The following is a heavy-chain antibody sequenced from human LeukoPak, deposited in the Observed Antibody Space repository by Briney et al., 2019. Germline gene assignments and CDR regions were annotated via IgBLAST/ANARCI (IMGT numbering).Heavy chain of an antibody. J-gene: IGHJ4*02. V-gene: IGHV3-30*04. D-gene: IGHD3-3*01. Sequence: GGSLRLSCAASGFTFSSYAMHWVRQAPGKGLEWVAVISYDGSNKYYADSVKGRFTISRDNSKNTLYLQMNSLRAEDTAVYYCAKDLTYYDFWSGYYPDYWGQGTLVTVSS. CDR3: AKDLTYYDFWSGYYPDY. CDR2: ISYDGSNK. CDR1: GFTFSSYA.